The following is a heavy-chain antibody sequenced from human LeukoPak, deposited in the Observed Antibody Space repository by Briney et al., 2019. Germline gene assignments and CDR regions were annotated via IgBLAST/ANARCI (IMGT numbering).Heavy chain of an antibody. J-gene: IGHJ4*02. CDR2: FDPEDGET. CDR1: GYTLTELS. D-gene: IGHD1-26*01. V-gene: IGHV1-24*01. Sequence: ASVKVSCKVSGYTLTELSMHWVRQAPGKGLEWMGGFDPEDGETIYAQKFQGRVTMTEDTSTDTAYMELSSLRSEDTAVYYCATHHLYSGSYFVDYWGQGTLVTVSS. CDR3: ATHHLYSGSYFVDY.